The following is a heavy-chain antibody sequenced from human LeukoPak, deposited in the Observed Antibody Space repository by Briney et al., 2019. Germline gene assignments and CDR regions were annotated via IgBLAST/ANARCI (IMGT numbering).Heavy chain of an antibody. CDR1: AYSFTSYG. D-gene: IGHD6-6*01. V-gene: IGHV1-18*01. CDR3: GGQYASSSAWFDP. Sequence: ASVKVSCKASAYSFTSYGISRVRQAPGQGLEWMGWINAHNGNTNYAQKLQGRVTMTTDTSTSTAYIELRSLRSDDTAVYYCGGQYASSSAWFDPWGQGTLVTVSS. CDR2: INAHNGNT. J-gene: IGHJ5*02.